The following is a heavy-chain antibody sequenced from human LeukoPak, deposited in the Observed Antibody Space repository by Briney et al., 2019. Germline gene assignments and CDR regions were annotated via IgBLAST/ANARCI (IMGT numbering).Heavy chain of an antibody. CDR2: IYPGDSDT. CDR3: AREIYCSSTSCYKGGNWFDP. D-gene: IGHD2-2*02. CDR1: GYSFTSYW. J-gene: IGHJ5*02. Sequence: GESLKISCKGSGYSFTSYWIGWVRQMPGKGLEWMGIIYPGDSDTRYSPSFQGQVTMSADKSISTAYLQWSSLKASDTAMYYCAREIYCSSTSCYKGGNWFDPWGQGTLVTVSS. V-gene: IGHV5-51*01.